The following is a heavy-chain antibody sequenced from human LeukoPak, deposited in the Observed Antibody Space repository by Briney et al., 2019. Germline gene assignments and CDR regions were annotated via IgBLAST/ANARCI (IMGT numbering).Heavy chain of an antibody. D-gene: IGHD4-23*01. CDR2: IYYSGST. J-gene: IGHJ3*02. CDR3: ARRRYDGNSDDAFDI. Sequence: SETQSLTCNVSGGSISSSTYYWGWIRQTPGTGLEWIGSIYYSGSTYYNPSLKSRVTISVDTSKNHFSLTLGSVTAADTAVYYCARRRYDGNSDDAFDIWGQGTMVTVSS. CDR1: GGSISSSTYY. V-gene: IGHV4-39*02.